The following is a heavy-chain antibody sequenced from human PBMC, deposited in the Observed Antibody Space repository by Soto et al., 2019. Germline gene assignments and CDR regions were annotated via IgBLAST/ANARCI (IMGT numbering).Heavy chain of an antibody. CDR3: AKDSTQLELLRWEYYYYYGMDV. Sequence: HPGGSLRLSCAASGFTFSSYAMSWVRQAPGKGLEWVSAISGSGGSTYYADSVKGRFTISRDNSKNTLYLQMNSLRAEDTAVYYCAKDSTQLELLRWEYYYYYGMDVWGQGTTVTVSS. CDR1: GFTFSSYA. V-gene: IGHV3-23*01. CDR2: ISGSGGST. J-gene: IGHJ6*02. D-gene: IGHD1-7*01.